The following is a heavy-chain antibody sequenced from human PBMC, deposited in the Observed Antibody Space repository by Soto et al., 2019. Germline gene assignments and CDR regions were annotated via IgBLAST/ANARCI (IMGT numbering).Heavy chain of an antibody. CDR2: ISYDGSNK. Sequence: QVQLVESGGGVVQPGRSLRLSCAASGFTFSSYGMHWVRQAPGKGREWVAVISYDGSNKYYADSVKGRFTISRDNSKNTLYLQMNSLRAEDTAVYYCAKGKLELDVWGQGTTVTVSS. J-gene: IGHJ6*02. V-gene: IGHV3-30*18. D-gene: IGHD1-26*01. CDR1: GFTFSSYG. CDR3: AKGKLELDV.